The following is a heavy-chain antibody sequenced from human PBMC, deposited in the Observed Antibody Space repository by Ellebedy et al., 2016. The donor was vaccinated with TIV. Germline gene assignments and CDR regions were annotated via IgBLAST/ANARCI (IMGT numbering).Heavy chain of an antibody. CDR1: RFAFGNYA. Sequence: GGSLRLFXAASRFAFGNYAMNWVRQAPGKGLEWVSTISDRGGSTYYADSVKGRFTIARDNSENTLYLQMNSLRAEDTAVYYCTKDGPGGRWEGNGMDVWGQGTTVTVSS. V-gene: IGHV3-23*01. D-gene: IGHD1-26*01. CDR2: ISDRGGST. CDR3: TKDGPGGRWEGNGMDV. J-gene: IGHJ6*02.